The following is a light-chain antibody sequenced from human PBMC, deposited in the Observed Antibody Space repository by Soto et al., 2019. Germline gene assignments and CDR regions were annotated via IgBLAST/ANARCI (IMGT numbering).Light chain of an antibody. J-gene: IGLJ2*01. CDR1: SSNIGSHT. V-gene: IGLV1-44*01. CDR3: AAWDDSLNGVV. CDR2: SNT. Sequence: QSVLTQPTSASGTPGQTIAISCSGGSSNIGSHTVNWYQQLPGTAPRLLIYSNTQRPSGVPDRFSGSKSGTSASLAITGLQSEDEGDYYCAAWDDSLNGVVFGGGTKLTVL.